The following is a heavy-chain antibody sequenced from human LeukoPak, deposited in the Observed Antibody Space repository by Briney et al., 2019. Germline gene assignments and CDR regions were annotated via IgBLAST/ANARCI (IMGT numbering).Heavy chain of an antibody. D-gene: IGHD3-16*01. J-gene: IGHJ4*02. CDR3: AKGGTRGQFYFDC. V-gene: IGHV3-30*02. Sequence: PGGSLRLSCAASGFSLSDHAIHWVRQAPGKALEWVAFIRSDGGDKKYADSVKGRFTTSRDNSKNTLFLQMNNLRVEDTAVYYCAKGGTRGQFYFDCWGQGTLVTVSS. CDR1: GFSLSDHA. CDR2: IRSDGGDK.